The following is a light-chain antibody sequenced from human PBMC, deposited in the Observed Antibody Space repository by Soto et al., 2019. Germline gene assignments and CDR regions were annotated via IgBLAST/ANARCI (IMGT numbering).Light chain of an antibody. V-gene: IGKV4-1*01. Sequence: DIVMTQSPGSLAVSLGERATISCKSSQSVLYRSDNKNYLAWYQHKPGQPPKLLIYWASTRESGVPDRFSGSGSGTDFTLTISSLQPEDVAVYYCQQRNNWPPVTFGGGTKVEIK. CDR2: WAS. CDR3: QQRNNWPPVT. CDR1: QSVLYRSDNKNY. J-gene: IGKJ4*01.